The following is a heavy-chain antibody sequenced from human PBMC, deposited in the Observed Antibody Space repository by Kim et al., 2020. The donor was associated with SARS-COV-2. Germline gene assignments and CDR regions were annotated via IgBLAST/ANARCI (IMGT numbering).Heavy chain of an antibody. Sequence: SQTLSLTCAISGDSVSSNSAAWNWIRQSPSRGLEWLGRTYYRSKWYNDYAVSVKSRITINPDTSKNQFSLQLNSVTPEDTAVYYCAREPTSLWGVCSGGSCYSEWFDPWGQGTLVTVSS. CDR1: GDSVSSNSAA. J-gene: IGHJ5*02. V-gene: IGHV6-1*01. CDR3: AREPTSLWGVCSGGSCYSEWFDP. D-gene: IGHD2-15*01. CDR2: TYYRSKWYN.